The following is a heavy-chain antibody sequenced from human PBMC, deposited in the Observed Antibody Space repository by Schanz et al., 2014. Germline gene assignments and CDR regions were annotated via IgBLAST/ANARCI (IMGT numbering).Heavy chain of an antibody. CDR2: IWSDGSGK. Sequence: QVQLVESGGGVVQPGRSLRLSCAASGFIFSNYGMHWVRQAPGKGLEWVAVIWSDGSGKYYADSVKGRFTISRDSPKNTLYLKMISLRAEDTALYYCARDSGPYFDKSMDVWGQGTTVAVSS. CDR3: ARDSGPYFDKSMDV. D-gene: IGHD3-9*01. V-gene: IGHV3-33*01. CDR1: GFIFSNYG. J-gene: IGHJ6*02.